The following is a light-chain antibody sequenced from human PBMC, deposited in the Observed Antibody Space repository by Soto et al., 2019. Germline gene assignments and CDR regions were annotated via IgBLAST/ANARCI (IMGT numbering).Light chain of an antibody. J-gene: IGKJ4*01. CDR2: DTS. V-gene: IGKV3-11*01. CDR3: QQRSDWPPLT. CDR1: QSVGSD. Sequence: EIVLTQSPATLSLSPGERATLSCRASQSVGSDLAWYQQRPGQAPRLLIYDTSNRATGIPARFSGSGSGTDFTLTISSLEPEDFAVYYCQQRSDWPPLTFGGGTKVDIK.